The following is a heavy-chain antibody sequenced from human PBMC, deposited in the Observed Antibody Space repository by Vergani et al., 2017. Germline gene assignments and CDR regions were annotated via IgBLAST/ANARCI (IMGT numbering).Heavy chain of an antibody. V-gene: IGHV3-23*01. CDR2: ISGSGGST. CDR1: GFTFSSYA. J-gene: IGHJ4*02. D-gene: IGHD6-19*01. Sequence: EVQLLESGGGLVQPGGSLRLSCAASGFTFSSYAMSWVRQAPGKGLEWVSAISGSGGSTYYEDSVKGRFTISRDNSKNTLYLQMNSLRAEDTAVYYCAKGDSIAVAGLVDYWGQGTLVTVSS. CDR3: AKGDSIAVAGLVDY.